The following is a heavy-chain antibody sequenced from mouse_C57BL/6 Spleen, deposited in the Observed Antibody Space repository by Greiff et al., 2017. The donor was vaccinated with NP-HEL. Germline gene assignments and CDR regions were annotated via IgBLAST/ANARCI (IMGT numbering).Heavy chain of an antibody. Sequence: VQLQQSGAELVKPGASVKMSCKASGYTFTTYPIEWMKQNHGKSLEWIGNFHPYNDDTKYNEKFKGKATLTVEKSSSTVYLELSRLTSDDSAVYYCARGDYYGSPRYWYFDVWGTGTTVTVSS. V-gene: IGHV1-47*01. D-gene: IGHD1-1*01. CDR3: ARGDYYGSPRYWYFDV. J-gene: IGHJ1*03. CDR2: FHPYNDDT. CDR1: GYTFTTYP.